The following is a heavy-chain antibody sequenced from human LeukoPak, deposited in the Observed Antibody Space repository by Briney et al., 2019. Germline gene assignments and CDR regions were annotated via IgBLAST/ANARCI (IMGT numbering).Heavy chain of an antibody. CDR2: IYHSGTT. V-gene: IGHV4-31*03. D-gene: IGHD4-11*01. CDR3: AKAVAYRKYFDY. CDR1: GDSMTRGGYY. J-gene: IGHJ4*02. Sequence: SQTLSLTCTVCGDSMTRGGYYCSWVRQHPGKGLEWVGFIYHSGTTFYNPSLESRATISVDTSQNQYSLKLTSVTAADTAVYYCAKAVAYRKYFDYWGQGTLVTVSS.